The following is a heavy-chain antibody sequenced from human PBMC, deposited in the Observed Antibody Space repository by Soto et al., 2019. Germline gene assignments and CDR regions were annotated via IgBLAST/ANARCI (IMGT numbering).Heavy chain of an antibody. CDR2: ISAYNGNT. J-gene: IGHJ6*02. D-gene: IGHD3-16*01. V-gene: IGHV1-18*01. Sequence: ASVKVSCKASGYTFTSYGISWVRQAPGQGLEWMGWISAYNGNTNYAQKLQGRVTMTTDTSTSTAYMELRSLRSDDTAVYYCATVPIFGWGRSYGMDVWGQGTTVTVYS. CDR1: GYTFTSYG. CDR3: ATVPIFGWGRSYGMDV.